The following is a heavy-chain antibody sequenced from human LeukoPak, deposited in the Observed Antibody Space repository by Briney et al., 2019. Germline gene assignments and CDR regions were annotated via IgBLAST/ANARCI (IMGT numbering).Heavy chain of an antibody. D-gene: IGHD6-13*01. CDR2: INHSGST. CDR1: GGSFSGYY. V-gene: IGHV4-34*01. Sequence: KPSETLSLTCAVYGGSFSGYYWSCIRQPPGKGLEWIGEINHSGSTNYNPSLKSRVTISVDTSKNQFSLKLSSVTAADTAVYYCARGKRGYSSSWYDYWGQGTLVTVSS. CDR3: ARGKRGYSSSWYDY. J-gene: IGHJ4*02.